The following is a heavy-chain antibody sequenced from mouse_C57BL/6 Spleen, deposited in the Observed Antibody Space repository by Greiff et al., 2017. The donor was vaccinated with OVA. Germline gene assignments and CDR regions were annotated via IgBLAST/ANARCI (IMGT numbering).Heavy chain of an antibody. CDR3: TRDDSNYVGFAY. Sequence: QVQLQQSGAELVRPGASVTLSCKASGYTFTDYEMHWVKQTPVHGLEWIGAIDPETGGTAYNQKFKGKAILTADKSSSTAYMELRSLTSEDSAVYYCTRDDSNYVGFAYWGQGTLVTVSA. D-gene: IGHD2-5*01. CDR1: GYTFTDYE. V-gene: IGHV1-15*01. J-gene: IGHJ3*01. CDR2: IDPETGGT.